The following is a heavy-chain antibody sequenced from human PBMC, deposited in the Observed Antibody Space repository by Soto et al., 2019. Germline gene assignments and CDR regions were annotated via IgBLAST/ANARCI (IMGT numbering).Heavy chain of an antibody. CDR3: ATFAVDYGGEFDP. J-gene: IGHJ5*02. CDR1: EDTFSSYG. V-gene: IGHV1-69*12. CDR2: IIPIFGTT. D-gene: IGHD3-10*01. Sequence: QVQLVQSGAEVKKPGSSVKVSCKASEDTFSSYGFSWVRQAPGQGLEWVGRIIPIFGTTNYAQKFRGRVTITADESTSTAYMQLSSLRSEDTAAYYCATFAVDYGGEFDPWGQGTPVTVSS.